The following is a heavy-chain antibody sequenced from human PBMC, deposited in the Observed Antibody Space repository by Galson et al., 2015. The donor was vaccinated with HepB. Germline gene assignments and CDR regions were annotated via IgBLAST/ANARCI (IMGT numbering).Heavy chain of an antibody. D-gene: IGHD2-2*01. CDR3: ARSVPAAWYYFDY. CDR2: ISSSSSTI. J-gene: IGHJ4*02. CDR1: GFTFSSYS. Sequence: SLRLSCAASGFTFSSYSMNWVRQAPGKGLEWVSYISSSSSTIYYADSVKGRFTISRDNAKNSLYLQMNSRRAEDTAVYYCARSVPAAWYYFDYWGQGTLVTVSS. V-gene: IGHV3-48*01.